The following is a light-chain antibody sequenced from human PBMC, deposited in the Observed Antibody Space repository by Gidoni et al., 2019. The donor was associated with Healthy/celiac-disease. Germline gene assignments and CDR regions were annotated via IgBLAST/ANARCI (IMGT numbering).Light chain of an antibody. CDR3: QKYYSTPWT. Sequence: IVITQSPYSLAVSLVERATINCKSSQSVLYSSNNKNYLAWYQQKPGQPPKLLIYWASTREYGVPDRFSGSGSGTDFTLTIRSLQAEDVAVYYCQKYYSTPWTFXKGTKVEIK. V-gene: IGKV4-1*01. CDR1: QSVLYSSNNKNY. CDR2: WAS. J-gene: IGKJ1*01.